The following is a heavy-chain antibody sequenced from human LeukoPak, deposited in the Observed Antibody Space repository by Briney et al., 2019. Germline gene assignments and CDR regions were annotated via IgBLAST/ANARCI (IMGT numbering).Heavy chain of an antibody. J-gene: IGHJ4*02. CDR3: ATASITMIVPDGGYFDY. CDR2: FDPEQVET. CDR1: GYTLTELA. D-gene: IGHD3-22*01. V-gene: IGHV1-24*01. Sequence: ASVKVSCKVSGYTLTELAMHSVRQAPEKGLEWMGGFDPEQVETISAQKFQGRVTMTEDTSTNTAYMELSSLRSEDTAVYYSATASITMIVPDGGYFDYWGQGTLVTVSS.